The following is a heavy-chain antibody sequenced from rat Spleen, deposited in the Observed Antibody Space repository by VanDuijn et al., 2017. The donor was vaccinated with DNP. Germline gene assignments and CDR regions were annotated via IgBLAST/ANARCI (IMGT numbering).Heavy chain of an antibody. CDR1: GFTFSNYY. Sequence: EVQLVESGGGLVQPGRSMKLSCAASGFTFSNYYMAWVRKAPTKGLEWVASISTGGGVTSYRDSVQGRFTISRDNAKSTLYLQMDSLRSEDTATYYCARSDSYGFPYWGQGTLVTVSS. V-gene: IGHV5-25*01. J-gene: IGHJ3*01. CDR2: ISTGGGVT. CDR3: ARSDSYGFPY. D-gene: IGHD1-2*01.